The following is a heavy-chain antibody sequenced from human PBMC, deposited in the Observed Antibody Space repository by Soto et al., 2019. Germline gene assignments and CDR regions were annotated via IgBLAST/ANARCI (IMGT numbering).Heavy chain of an antibody. CDR3: ARARRGSGWYDYFDY. CDR2: ISYDGSNE. V-gene: IGHV3-33*01. D-gene: IGHD6-19*01. Sequence: VQLVESGGGVVQPGRSLRLSCAASGFTFSSYGRHWVRQAPGKGLEWVAVISYDGSNENYADSVKGRFTISRDNSKNTLYLQMNSLRAEDTALYYCARARRGSGWYDYFDYWGQGTLVTVSS. J-gene: IGHJ4*02. CDR1: GFTFSSYG.